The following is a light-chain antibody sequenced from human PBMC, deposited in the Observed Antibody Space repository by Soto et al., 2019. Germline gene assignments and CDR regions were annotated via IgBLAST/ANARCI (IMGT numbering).Light chain of an antibody. V-gene: IGKV1-5*03. CDR1: QSVSSW. J-gene: IGKJ1*01. CDR2: KAA. Sequence: DIQLTQSPSTLSASVGDSVTITCRASQSVSSWLARYQQRPGKAPKLLIYKAALLQTGVPSWFSGSGSETEFTLTVSGLQPDDFGTYYSRQYDSYRTFGQGTKAEVK. CDR3: RQYDSYRT.